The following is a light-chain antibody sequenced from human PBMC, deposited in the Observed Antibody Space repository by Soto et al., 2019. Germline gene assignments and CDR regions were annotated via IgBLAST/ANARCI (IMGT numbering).Light chain of an antibody. Sequence: EIVLTQSPGTLSLSPGERATLSCRASQNVDSNYLAWYQQKPRQAPRLLISDASRRAPGIPDRLSGSGSGTDFTLTISRMEPEDFGVYYCQQYATSRTFGHGTKVDIK. CDR2: DAS. V-gene: IGKV3-20*01. CDR3: QQYATSRT. J-gene: IGKJ1*01. CDR1: QNVDSNY.